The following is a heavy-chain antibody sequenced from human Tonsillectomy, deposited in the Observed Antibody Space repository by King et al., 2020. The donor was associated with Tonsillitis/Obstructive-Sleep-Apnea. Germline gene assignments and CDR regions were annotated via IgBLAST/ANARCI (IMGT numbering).Heavy chain of an antibody. V-gene: IGHV3-23*04. Sequence: VQLVESGGGLVQPGGSLRLSCAASEFTFSNHAMSWVRQAPGKGLEWGSTISGSGGSTYYADSVKGRFTISRDNSKNTLYLQMNSLRAEDTAVYYCARDYSNRHCDAFDIWGQGTMVTVSS. CDR3: ARDYSNRHCDAFDI. D-gene: IGHD4-11*01. CDR2: ISGSGGST. CDR1: EFTFSNHA. J-gene: IGHJ3*02.